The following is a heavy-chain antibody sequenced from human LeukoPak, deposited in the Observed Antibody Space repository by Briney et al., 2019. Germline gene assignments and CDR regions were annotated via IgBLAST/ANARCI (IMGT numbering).Heavy chain of an antibody. D-gene: IGHD2/OR15-2a*01. Sequence: SETLSLTCAVSGGSISSRTYYWGWIRQPPGKGLEWIGSIYYTGSTFYNPSLKSRVTISVDTSKNQFSMKLSSVTAADAAVYFCAREWTTWGAFDIWGQGTMVTVSS. CDR3: AREWTTWGAFDI. V-gene: IGHV4-39*07. CDR2: IYYTGST. J-gene: IGHJ3*02. CDR1: GGSISSRTYY.